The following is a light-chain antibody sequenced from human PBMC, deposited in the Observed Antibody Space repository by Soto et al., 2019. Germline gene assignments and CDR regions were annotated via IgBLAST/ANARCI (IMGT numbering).Light chain of an antibody. Sequence: DIQMTQSPSSLSASLVDRVTITCRASQSISTYLNWYQQRPGRAPNLLIYTTSSLQAGVPSMFSGSGSGTDFTLTISSLQREDFASYYCQQSYTTPRTFGQGTRVEIK. J-gene: IGKJ1*01. CDR3: QQSYTTPRT. CDR2: TTS. CDR1: QSISTY. V-gene: IGKV1-39*01.